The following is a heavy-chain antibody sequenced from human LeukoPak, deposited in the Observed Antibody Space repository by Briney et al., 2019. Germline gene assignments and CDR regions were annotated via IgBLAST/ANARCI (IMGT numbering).Heavy chain of an antibody. CDR3: ARVAGTIRDAFDI. CDR1: GGSISSYY. V-gene: IGHV4-59*01. Sequence: SEPLSLPLTVFGGSISSYYWSWIRQPPGKGLEWIGYIFYSGSTNYNPSLKSRVTISVDTSKNQFSLKLSSVTAADTAVYYCARVAGTIRDAFDIWGQGTMVTVSS. J-gene: IGHJ3*02. CDR2: IFYSGST. D-gene: IGHD6-19*01.